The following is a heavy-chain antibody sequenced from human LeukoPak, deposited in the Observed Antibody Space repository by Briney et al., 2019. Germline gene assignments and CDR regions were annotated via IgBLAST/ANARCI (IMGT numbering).Heavy chain of an antibody. V-gene: IGHV3-30*03. CDR3: ARITEMDV. CDR1: GFTFSSFA. J-gene: IGHJ6*02. CDR2: ISYDGSAK. D-gene: IGHD3-10*01. Sequence: GGFLRLSCAASGFTFSSFAMHWLRQAPGKGPEWAAVISYDGSAKYYADSVRGRFTISRDNAKNSLYLQMNSLRAEDTAVYYCARITEMDVWGQGTTVTVSS.